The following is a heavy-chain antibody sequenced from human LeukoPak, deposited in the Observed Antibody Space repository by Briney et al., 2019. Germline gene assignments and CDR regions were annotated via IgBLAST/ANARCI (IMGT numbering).Heavy chain of an antibody. CDR2: ISSSSSYI. Sequence: GGSLRLSCAASGFTFSSYSMNWVRQAPGKGLEWVSSISSSSSYIYYADSVKGRFTISRDNAKNPLYLQMNSLRAEDTAVYYCARDRAASAVGSFDYWGQGTLVTVSS. CDR3: ARDRAASAVGSFDY. D-gene: IGHD2-2*01. V-gene: IGHV3-21*01. J-gene: IGHJ4*02. CDR1: GFTFSSYS.